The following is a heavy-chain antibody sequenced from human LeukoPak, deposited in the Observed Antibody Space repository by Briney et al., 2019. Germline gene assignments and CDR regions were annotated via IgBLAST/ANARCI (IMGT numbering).Heavy chain of an antibody. Sequence: SETLSLTCTVSGGSISSYYWSWIRQPPGKGLEWIGYIYYSGSTNYNPSLKSRVTISVDTSKNQFSLKLSSVTAADTAVYYCARGTRVLRYFDWLSPLDYYYGIDVWGQGTTVTVSS. CDR1: GGSISSYY. J-gene: IGHJ6*02. D-gene: IGHD3-9*01. V-gene: IGHV4-59*01. CDR3: ARGTRVLRYFDWLSPLDYYYGIDV. CDR2: IYYSGST.